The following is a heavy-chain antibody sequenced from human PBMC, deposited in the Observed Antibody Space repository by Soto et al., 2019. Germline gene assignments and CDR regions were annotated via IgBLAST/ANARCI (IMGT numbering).Heavy chain of an antibody. J-gene: IGHJ6*02. D-gene: IGHD3-10*01. CDR2: ISAYNGNT. V-gene: IGHV1-18*01. Sequence: QVQLVQSGAEVKKPGASVKVSCKASGYTFTSYGISWVRQAPGQGLEWMGWISAYNGNTNYAQKLQGKVTMTTATSTRTAYMDLRSLRSDDTAVYYCARHGRFGELLHGMDVWGQGTTVTVSS. CDR1: GYTFTSYG. CDR3: ARHGRFGELLHGMDV.